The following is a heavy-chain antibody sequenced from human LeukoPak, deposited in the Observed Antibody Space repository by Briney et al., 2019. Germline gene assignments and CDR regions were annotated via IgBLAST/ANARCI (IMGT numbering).Heavy chain of an antibody. J-gene: IGHJ4*02. CDR2: IIVITGTT. V-gene: IGHV1-69*13. D-gene: IGHD2-21*02. Sequence: SVKVSRKASGGSFSSFSFTWVRQAPGQGLEWMGGIIVITGTTNTAQKFQGRVTITADESTSTAYMQLSSLRSEDTAVYYCARDMGWGDSLDYWGQGTLVTVSS. CDR3: ARDMGWGDSLDY. CDR1: GGSFSSFS.